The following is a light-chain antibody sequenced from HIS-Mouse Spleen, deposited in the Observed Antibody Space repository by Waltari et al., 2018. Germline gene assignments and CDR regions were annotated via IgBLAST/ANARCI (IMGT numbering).Light chain of an antibody. CDR2: ADS. V-gene: IGLV3-21*02. J-gene: IGLJ3*02. CDR3: QVWDSSSDHPV. Sequence: SYVLTQPPSVSVAPGQTARITCGGNNIGSKSVHWYQQKPGQAPVLVVYADSDRHSGSRERLSGSSSGNTATVTISRVEAGDEADYYCQVWDSSSDHPVFGGGTKLTVL. CDR1: NIGSKS.